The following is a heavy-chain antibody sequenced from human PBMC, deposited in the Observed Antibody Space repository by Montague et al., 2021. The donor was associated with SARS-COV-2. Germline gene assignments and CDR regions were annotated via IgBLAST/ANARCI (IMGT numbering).Heavy chain of an antibody. CDR3: ARGHYDILTGYDEYHYDY. D-gene: IGHD3-9*01. J-gene: IGHJ4*02. V-gene: IGHV4-34*01. CDR2: INHSGST. Sequence: SETLSLTCAIYGGSFSGYYWSWIRQPPGKGLEWIGEINHSGSTNYNPSLKSRVTISVDTSKNQFSLRLSSVTAADTAVYYCARGHYDILTGYDEYHYDYWGQGTLVTVSS. CDR1: GGSFSGYY.